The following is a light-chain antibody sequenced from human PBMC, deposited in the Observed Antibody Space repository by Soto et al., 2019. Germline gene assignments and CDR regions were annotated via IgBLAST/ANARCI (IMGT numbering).Light chain of an antibody. CDR2: DAS. J-gene: IGKJ5*01. Sequence: EIVLTQSPATLSLSPGERATLSCRASQSVSSYLAWYQQKPGQAPRLLIYDASNRATGIPARFSGSRSGAEFTLTINRLEPEDFAVYYCQLYGISPQFGQGTRLEIK. CDR3: QLYGISPQ. CDR1: QSVSSY. V-gene: IGKV3-11*01.